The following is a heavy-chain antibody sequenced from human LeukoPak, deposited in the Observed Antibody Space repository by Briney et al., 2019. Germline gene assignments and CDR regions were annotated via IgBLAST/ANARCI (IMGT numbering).Heavy chain of an antibody. CDR1: GFTFSSYS. V-gene: IGHV3-21*01. D-gene: IGHD3-22*01. Sequence: GGSLRLSCAASGFTFSSYSMNWVRQAPGKGLEWVSSISSSSSYIYYADSVKGRFIISRDNAKNSLYLQMNSLRAEDTAVYYCARVEDDGYYDSSGYFDYWGQGTLVTVSS. CDR2: ISSSSSYI. CDR3: ARVEDDGYYDSSGYFDY. J-gene: IGHJ4*02.